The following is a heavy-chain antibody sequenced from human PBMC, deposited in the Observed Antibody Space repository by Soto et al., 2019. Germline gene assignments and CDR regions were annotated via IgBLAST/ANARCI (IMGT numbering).Heavy chain of an antibody. J-gene: IGHJ4*02. CDR2: ISYDGSNK. D-gene: IGHD6-13*01. CDR1: GFTFSTYG. CDR3: AKVVASPQQLVRGYFDY. V-gene: IGHV3-30*18. Sequence: PGGSLRLSCAASGFTFSTYGMHWVRQAPGKGLEWVAVISYDGSNKYYADSVKGRITISRDNSKKTLYLQMNSLRAEDTVVYYCAKVVASPQQLVRGYFDYWGQGTLVTVSS.